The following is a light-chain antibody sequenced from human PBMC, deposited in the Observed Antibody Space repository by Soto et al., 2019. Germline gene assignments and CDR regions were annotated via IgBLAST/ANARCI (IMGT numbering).Light chain of an antibody. CDR2: EVT. V-gene: IGLV2-14*01. CDR1: SSDVGGYNA. Sequence: QSALAQPASVSGSPGQTISIFCTGTSSDVGGYNAVSWYQHHPGKAPKLIIYEVTHRPAGVSGRFSASKSGNTASLTITGLQAEDEADYYCNSFRVNRLYVFGTGTKLTVL. CDR3: NSFRVNRLYV. J-gene: IGLJ1*01.